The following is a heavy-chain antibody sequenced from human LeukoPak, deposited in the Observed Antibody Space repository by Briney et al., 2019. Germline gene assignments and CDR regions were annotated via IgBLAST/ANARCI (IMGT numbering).Heavy chain of an antibody. J-gene: IGHJ5*02. CDR1: GFTFSSYS. V-gene: IGHV3-21*01. Sequence: GGSLRLSCAASGFTFSSYSMNWVRQAPGKGLEWVSSISSTSNNIYYADSMKGRFTISRDNAKNSLYLQMNSLRAEDTAVYYCASLALDSREGSWGQGTLVTASS. CDR2: ISSTSNNI. D-gene: IGHD1-26*01. CDR3: ASLALDSREGS.